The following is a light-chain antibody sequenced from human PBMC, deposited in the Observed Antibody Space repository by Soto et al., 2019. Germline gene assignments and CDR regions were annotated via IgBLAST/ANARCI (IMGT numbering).Light chain of an antibody. V-gene: IGLV2-14*03. CDR1: SSDVGGYEY. CDR3: NSFISSTTPLV. CDR2: DVT. Sequence: QSALTQPASVSGSPGQSITISCTGTSSDVGGYEYVSWYQQHPGKAPKLIIYDVTNRPSGVSSRFSGSKSGNTASLTISGLQPEDEADYYCNSFISSTTPLVFGGGTKLTGL. J-gene: IGLJ2*01.